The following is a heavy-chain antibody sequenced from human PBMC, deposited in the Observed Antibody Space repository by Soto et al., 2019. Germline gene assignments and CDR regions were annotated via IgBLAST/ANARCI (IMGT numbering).Heavy chain of an antibody. V-gene: IGHV4-34*01. Sequence: PSETLSLTCAVSGGSFSGYYWTWVRQPPGKGLEWIGRVDHTGNTKYSPSLKSRVTISVDTSKNQFSLNLKSVTAADTGFYFCARFSIPGWLHSDFCFDYWGQGNPVTVSS. D-gene: IGHD2-21*01. CDR1: GGSFSGYY. CDR3: ARFSIPGWLHSDFCFDY. CDR2: VDHTGNT. J-gene: IGHJ4*02.